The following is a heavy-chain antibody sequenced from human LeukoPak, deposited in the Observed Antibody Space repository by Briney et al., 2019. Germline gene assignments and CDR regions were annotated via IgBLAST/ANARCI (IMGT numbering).Heavy chain of an antibody. CDR1: GGSFSGYY. CDR3: ARTRGSSWSYYYYMDV. V-gene: IGHV4-34*01. D-gene: IGHD6-13*01. J-gene: IGHJ6*03. Sequence: SETLSLTCAVYGGSFSGYYWSWICQPPGKGLEWIGEINHSGSTNYNPSLKSRVTISVDTSKNQLSLKLSSVTAADTAVYYCARTRGSSWSYYYYMDVWGKGTTVTISS. CDR2: INHSGST.